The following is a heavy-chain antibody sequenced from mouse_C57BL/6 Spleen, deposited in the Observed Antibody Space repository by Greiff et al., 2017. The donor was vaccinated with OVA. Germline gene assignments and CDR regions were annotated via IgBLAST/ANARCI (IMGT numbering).Heavy chain of an antibody. D-gene: IGHD1-1*01. CDR3: ASGGTVDAMDY. CDR2: INPNNGGT. CDR1: GYTFTDYY. V-gene: IGHV1-26*01. Sequence: EVQLQQSGPELVKPGASVKISCKASGYTFTDYYMNWVKQSHGKSLEWIGDINPNNGGTSYNQKFKGKATLTVDKSSSTAYMELRSLTSEDSAVYYCASGGTVDAMDYWGQGTSVTVSS. J-gene: IGHJ4*01.